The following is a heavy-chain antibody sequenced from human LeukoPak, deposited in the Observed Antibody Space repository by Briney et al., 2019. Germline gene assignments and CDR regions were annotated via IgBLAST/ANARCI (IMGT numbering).Heavy chain of an antibody. D-gene: IGHD3-3*01. J-gene: IGHJ6*03. CDR1: GYTLTELS. CDR3: ATAVLRFLEWGRRARYMDV. V-gene: IGHV1-24*01. Sequence: ASVKVSCKVSGYTLTELSMHWVRQAPGKGLEWMGGFDPEDGETIYAQKFQGRVTMTEDTSTDTAYMELSSLRSEDTAVYYCATAVLRFLEWGRRARYMDVWGKGTTVTVSS. CDR2: FDPEDGET.